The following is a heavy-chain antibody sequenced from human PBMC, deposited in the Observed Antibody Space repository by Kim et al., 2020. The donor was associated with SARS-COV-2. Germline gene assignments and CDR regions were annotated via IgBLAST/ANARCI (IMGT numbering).Heavy chain of an antibody. Sequence: GGSLRLSCAASGFTFSSYAMSWVRQAPGKGLEWVSAISGRGGSTYYADSVKGRFTISRDNSKNTLYLQMNSLRAEDTAVYYCAKEIWFGESDYPNWFDPWGQGTLVTVSS. CDR2: ISGRGGST. CDR1: GFTFSSYA. CDR3: AKEIWFGESDYPNWFDP. D-gene: IGHD3-10*01. V-gene: IGHV3-23*01. J-gene: IGHJ5*02.